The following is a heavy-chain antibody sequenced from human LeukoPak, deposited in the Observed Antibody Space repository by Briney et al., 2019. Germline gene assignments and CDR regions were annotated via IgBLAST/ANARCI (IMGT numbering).Heavy chain of an antibody. J-gene: IGHJ5*02. CDR1: GFSLSDYY. CDR3: ARVMRTGTKRGEWFDP. V-gene: IGHV3-11*04. CDR2: IGRTI. D-gene: IGHD1-7*01. Sequence: GGSLRLSCVASGFSLSDYYMSWIRQAPGKGLEWVSYIGRTIYYADSVKGRLTISRDNAKNSLYLQMNSLRAEDTAVYYCARVMRTGTKRGEWFDPWGQGTLVTVSS.